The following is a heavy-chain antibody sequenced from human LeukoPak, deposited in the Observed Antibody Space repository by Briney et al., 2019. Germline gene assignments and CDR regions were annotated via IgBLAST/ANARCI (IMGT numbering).Heavy chain of an antibody. V-gene: IGHV3-15*01. J-gene: IGHJ3*02. CDR1: GFTFSNAW. Sequence: SGGSLRLSCAASGFTFSNAWMNWVRQAPGKGLEWVGRIKRKTDGGTTDYAAPVKGRFTISRDDSKNTLYLQMYSLKTEDTAVYYCTQGYFPEAFVIWGQGTMVTVSS. CDR2: IKRKTDGGTT. D-gene: IGHD3-9*01. CDR3: TQGYFPEAFVI.